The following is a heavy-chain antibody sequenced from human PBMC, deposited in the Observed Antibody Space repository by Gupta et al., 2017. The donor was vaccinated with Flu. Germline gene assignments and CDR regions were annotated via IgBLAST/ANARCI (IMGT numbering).Heavy chain of an antibody. CDR2: IYIDGST. J-gene: IGHJ6*03. Sequence: VVDSGGDFIQPGGSLRLSCAAFGFTVSSNDMSWVRQAPGKGLEWVSLIYIDGSTYYADSVKGRFTISRDNVKNTVYLQMNSLRAEDTAVYYCARLHFYYMDIWGKRTTATVSS. V-gene: IGHV3-53*01. CDR1: GFTVSSND. CDR3: ARLHFYYMDI. D-gene: IGHD3-3*02.